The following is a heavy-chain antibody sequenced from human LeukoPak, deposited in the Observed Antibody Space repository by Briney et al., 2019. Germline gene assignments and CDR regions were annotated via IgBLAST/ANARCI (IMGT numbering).Heavy chain of an antibody. CDR3: ARASYSYDINGWVPSDY. J-gene: IGHJ4*02. CDR2: IYTSGST. D-gene: IGHD3-22*01. Sequence: PSETLSLTCTVSGNSISSGDNYWSWIRQPAGKGLEWIGRIYTSGSTNYNPSLKSRVTISGDTSKNQFSLRLSSVTAADTTVYYCARASYSYDINGWVPSDYWGQGTLVTVSS. CDR1: GNSISSGDNY. V-gene: IGHV4-61*02.